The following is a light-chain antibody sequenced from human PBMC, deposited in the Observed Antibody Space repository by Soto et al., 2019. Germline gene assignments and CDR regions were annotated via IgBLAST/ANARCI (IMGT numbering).Light chain of an antibody. CDR1: QTVSSNY. J-gene: IGKJ5*01. Sequence: IILAHSPDTLSLSPGERATLSCRASQTVSSNYLAWCQQRPGQAPRLLIYGASTRAAGIPDRFSGSGSGTDFTLTITRLEPEDSAVYFCQQYTGPPTTFGQGTRLANK. CDR2: GAS. CDR3: QQYTGPPTT. V-gene: IGKV3-20*01.